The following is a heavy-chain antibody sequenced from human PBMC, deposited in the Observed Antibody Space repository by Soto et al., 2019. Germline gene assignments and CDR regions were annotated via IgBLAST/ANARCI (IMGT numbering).Heavy chain of an antibody. CDR2: INQSGSN. V-gene: IGHV4-34*01. CDR3: ARGGSNDWQVAFDI. Sequence: QLQQWGAGLLKPSETLSLTCVVSGGSFSPYYYNWIRQSPGKGLEWIGEINQSGSNNYRPSLKSRVTMSLDKTKNQYYLKLTSVTAADTAVYYCARGGSNDWQVAFDIWGQGTMVTVSP. CDR1: GGSFSPYY. D-gene: IGHD3-9*01. J-gene: IGHJ3*02.